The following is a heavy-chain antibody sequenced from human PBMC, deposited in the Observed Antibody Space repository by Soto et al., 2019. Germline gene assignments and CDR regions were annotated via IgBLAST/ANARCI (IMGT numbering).Heavy chain of an antibody. Sequence: QVQLVQSGAEVERPGSSVKVSCKTSGGTTSSYTIGWVRQAPGQGLEWMGNIVPMINKIDYAQKFQGRATITADKSTRTVYMELNSLRSEATAVYFSALRKGNGTPLADWGQGTLVNVSS. CDR2: IVPMINKI. J-gene: IGHJ4*02. CDR1: GGTTSSYT. CDR3: ALRKGNGTPLAD. D-gene: IGHD3-16*02. V-gene: IGHV1-69*02.